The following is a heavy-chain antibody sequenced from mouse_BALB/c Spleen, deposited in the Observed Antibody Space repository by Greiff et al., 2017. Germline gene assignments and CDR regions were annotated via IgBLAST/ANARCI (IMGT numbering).Heavy chain of an antibody. J-gene: IGHJ1*01. D-gene: IGHD2-3*01. Sequence: EVKLMESGPGLVKPSQSLSLTCSVTGYSITSGYYWNWIRQFPGNKLEWMGYISYDGSNNYNPSLKNRISITRDTSKNQFFLKLNSVTTEDTATYDCARGLDGYYWYFDVWGAGTTVTVSS. CDR2: ISYDGSN. CDR3: ARGLDGYYWYFDV. V-gene: IGHV3-6*02. CDR1: GYSITSGYY.